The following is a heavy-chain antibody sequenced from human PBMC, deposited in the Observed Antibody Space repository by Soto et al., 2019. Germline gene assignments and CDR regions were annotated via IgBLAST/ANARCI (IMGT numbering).Heavy chain of an antibody. CDR2: ISYDGSNK. D-gene: IGHD4-17*01. Sequence: QVQLVESGGGVVQPGRSLRLSCAASGFTFSSYAMHWVRQAPGKGLEWVAVISYDGSNKYYADSVKGRFTISRDNSKNTLYLQMNSLRAEDTAVYYCASEGIGHLQKNYGDYDPYYYGMDVWGQGTTVTVSS. V-gene: IGHV3-30-3*01. CDR3: ASEGIGHLQKNYGDYDPYYYGMDV. J-gene: IGHJ6*02. CDR1: GFTFSSYA.